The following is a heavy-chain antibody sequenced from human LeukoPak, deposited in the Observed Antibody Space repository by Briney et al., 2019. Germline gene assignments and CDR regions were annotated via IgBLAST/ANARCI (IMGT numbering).Heavy chain of an antibody. D-gene: IGHD6-19*01. CDR1: GGSFSGYY. CDR3: ARGRKQWLVQGFDY. J-gene: IGHJ4*02. Sequence: SETLSLTCAVYGGSFSGYYWSWIRQPPGKGLEWIGEINHSGSTNYNPSLKSRVTISVDTSKNQFSLKLSSVTAADTAVYYCARGRKQWLVQGFDYWGQGTLVTVSS. CDR2: INHSGST. V-gene: IGHV4-34*01.